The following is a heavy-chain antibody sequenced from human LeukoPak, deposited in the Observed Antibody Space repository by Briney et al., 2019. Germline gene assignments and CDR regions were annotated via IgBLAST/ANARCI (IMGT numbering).Heavy chain of an antibody. CDR3: AKALRYFDRPSCYFDY. CDR2: ISGSGGST. J-gene: IGHJ4*02. D-gene: IGHD3-9*01. CDR1: GFTFSTYV. V-gene: IGHV3-23*01. Sequence: GGSLRLSCAASGFTFSTYVVNWVRQAPGKGLEWVSAISGSGGSTYYADSVKGRFTISRDNSKNTLYLQMNSLRAEDTAVYYCAKALRYFDRPSCYFDYWGQGTLVTVSS.